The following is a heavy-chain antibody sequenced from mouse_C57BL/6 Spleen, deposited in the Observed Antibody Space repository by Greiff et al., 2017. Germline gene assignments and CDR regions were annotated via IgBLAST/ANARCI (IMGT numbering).Heavy chain of an antibody. CDR1: GFTFSSYA. CDR3: AREARSGYYFDY. V-gene: IGHV5-4*01. CDR2: ISDGGSYT. Sequence: EVKLVESGGGLVKPGGSLKLSCAASGFTFSSYAMSWVRQTPEKRLEWVATISDGGSYTYYPDNVKGRFTISRDNAKNNLYLQRSHLKSEDTAMYYCAREARSGYYFDYWGQGTTLTVSS. J-gene: IGHJ2*01. D-gene: IGHD1-3*01.